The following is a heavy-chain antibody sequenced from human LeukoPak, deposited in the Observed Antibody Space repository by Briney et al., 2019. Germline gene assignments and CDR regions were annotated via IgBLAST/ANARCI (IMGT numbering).Heavy chain of an antibody. CDR3: ARDFFVGAD. CDR2: ISDSGGST. CDR1: GFTFSSYA. J-gene: IGHJ4*02. D-gene: IGHD1-26*01. Sequence: PGGSLRLSCAASGFTFSSYAMSWVRQAPGKGLEWLSSISDSGGSTYYADSVKGRFTISRDNAKNSLYLQMNSLRAEDTAVYYCARDFFVGADWGQGTLVTVSS. V-gene: IGHV3-23*01.